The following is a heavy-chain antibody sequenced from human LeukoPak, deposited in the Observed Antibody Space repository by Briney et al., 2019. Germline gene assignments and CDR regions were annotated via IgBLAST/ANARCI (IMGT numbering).Heavy chain of an antibody. J-gene: IGHJ4*02. CDR2: ISTSSSYI. CDR1: GFTLSRYS. CDR3: AKDTYSSSWYYFDY. V-gene: IGHV3-21*01. D-gene: IGHD6-13*01. Sequence: PGGSLRLSCAASGFTLSRYSMDWVRQAPGKGLEWVSFISTSSSYIYYTDSVKGRFTISRDNAKSSLYLQMNSLRAEDTAVYYCAKDTYSSSWYYFDYWGQGTLVTVSS.